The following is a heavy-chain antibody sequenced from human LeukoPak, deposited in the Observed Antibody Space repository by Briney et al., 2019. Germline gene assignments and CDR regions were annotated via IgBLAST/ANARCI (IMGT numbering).Heavy chain of an antibody. J-gene: IGHJ6*03. D-gene: IGHD6-13*01. CDR1: GGTFSSYE. V-gene: IGHV1-69*06. CDR2: IIPMFGTA. CDR3: ARDAIAAAGTQLPYYYYYMDV. Sequence: SVKVSCKASGGTFSSYEISWVRQAPGQGLEWMGGIIPMFGTAKYAQKFQGRVTITADKSTSTAYMELSSLRSDDTAVYYCARDAIAAAGTQLPYYYYYMDVWGKGTTVTISS.